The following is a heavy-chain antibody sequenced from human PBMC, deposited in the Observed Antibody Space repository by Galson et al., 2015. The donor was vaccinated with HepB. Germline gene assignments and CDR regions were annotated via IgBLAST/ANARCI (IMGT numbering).Heavy chain of an antibody. J-gene: IGHJ6*03. CDR2: IKSKADRGTT. CDR1: GFTFNDAW. Sequence: SLRLSCAASGFTFNDAWMSWVRQAPGKGLEWVGRIKSKADRGTTDYAAPVKGRFTISRDDSKNTLYLQMDSLKNEDTAVYYCTTTKNYMDVWGEGTTVTVSS. V-gene: IGHV3-15*01. CDR3: TTTKNYMDV.